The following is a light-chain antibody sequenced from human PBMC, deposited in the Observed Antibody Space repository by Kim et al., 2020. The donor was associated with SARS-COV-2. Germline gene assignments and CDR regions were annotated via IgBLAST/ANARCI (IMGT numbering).Light chain of an antibody. CDR3: QQYAYWRA. J-gene: IGKJ5*01. CDR1: QSSSSS. V-gene: IGKV3-15*01. Sequence: SLNPGKNATQSCRGRQSSSSSLALYQQKPGQAPRVLIYGATARATGIPARCSGSGSGTEFTLSISNLQSEDFAVYYCQQYAYWRAFGQGTRLEIK. CDR2: GAT.